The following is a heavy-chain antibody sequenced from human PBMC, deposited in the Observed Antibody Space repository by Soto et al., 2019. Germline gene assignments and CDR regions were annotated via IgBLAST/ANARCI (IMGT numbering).Heavy chain of an antibody. J-gene: IGHJ4*02. Sequence: SETLSLSCTVSWGSIRNYYCRWIRQTPGKGLEWVGYIYHSGSTYYNPSLKSRVTISVDTSKNQFSLKLSSVTAADTAVYYCARNGTNYYDSSGSKGYFDYWVQGTLVTVSS. V-gene: IGHV4-59*04. CDR2: IYHSGST. CDR3: ARNGTNYYDSSGSKGYFDY. CDR1: WGSIRNYY. D-gene: IGHD3-22*01.